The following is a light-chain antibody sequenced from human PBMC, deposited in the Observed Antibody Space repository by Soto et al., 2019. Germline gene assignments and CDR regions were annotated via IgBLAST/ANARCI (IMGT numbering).Light chain of an antibody. J-gene: IGLJ3*02. CDR1: SSDIGGDDS. CDR2: DVS. V-gene: IGLV2-14*03. Sequence: QSALTQPAAVSGSPGQSITISCTGTSSDIGGDDSVSWFQQYPGKAPKVLIYDVSNRPSGVSDRFSGSKAVNTASLTISGLQAEDESVYYCSSYTTTSTVVFGGGTKLTVL. CDR3: SSYTTTSTVV.